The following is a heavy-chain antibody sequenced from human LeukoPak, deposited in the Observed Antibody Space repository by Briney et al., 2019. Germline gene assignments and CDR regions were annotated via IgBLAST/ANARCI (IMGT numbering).Heavy chain of an antibody. CDR3: AREGGAAAGYFDY. V-gene: IGHV3-21*01. D-gene: IGHD6-13*01. J-gene: IGHJ4*02. CDR1: GFTFSSYS. CDR2: ISSSSSYI. Sequence: PGGSLRLSCAASGFTFSSYSMNWVRQAPGKGLEWVSSISSSSSYIYYADSVKSRFTISRDNAKNSLYLQMNSLRAEDTAVYYCAREGGAAAGYFDYWGQGTLVTVSS.